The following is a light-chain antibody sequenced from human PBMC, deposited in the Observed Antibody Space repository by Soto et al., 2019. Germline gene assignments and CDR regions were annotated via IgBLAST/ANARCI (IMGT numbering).Light chain of an antibody. CDR1: NAHISYA. V-gene: IGLV4-69*01. Sequence: QLVLTQSPSASASLGASVNITCTLSNAHISYAIAWHQQQPETGPRYLMKVNSDGRHSKGDGIPDRFSGSSSGAERYLTISSLQSEDEADYYFQIWGTAIHVVFGGGTKLTVL. J-gene: IGLJ2*01. CDR2: VNSDGRH. CDR3: QIWGTAIHVV.